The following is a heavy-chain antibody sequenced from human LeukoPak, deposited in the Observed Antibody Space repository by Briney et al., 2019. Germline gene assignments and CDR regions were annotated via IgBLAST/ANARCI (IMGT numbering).Heavy chain of an antibody. D-gene: IGHD5-18*01. Sequence: RSLRLSCAASGFTFSSCAMHWVRQAPGKGLEWVAVISYDGSNKYYADSVKGRFTISRDNSKNTLYLQMNSLRAEDTAVYYCARDHKGVDTAMVLFYYYYYGMDVWGQGTTVTVSS. CDR1: GFTFSSCA. CDR2: ISYDGSNK. CDR3: ARDHKGVDTAMVLFYYYYYGMDV. J-gene: IGHJ6*02. V-gene: IGHV3-30-3*01.